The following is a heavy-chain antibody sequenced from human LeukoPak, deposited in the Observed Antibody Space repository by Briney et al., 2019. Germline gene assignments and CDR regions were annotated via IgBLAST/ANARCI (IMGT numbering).Heavy chain of an antibody. J-gene: IGHJ4*02. Sequence: SETLSLTCAVSGYSIGSGYYWGWIRQPPGKGLEWIGSIYHSGSTYYNPSLKSRVTISVDTSKNQFSLKLRSVSAADTAVYYCARTYCTTTGCYVNSWGQGTLVTVSS. CDR2: IYHSGST. CDR1: GYSIGSGYY. V-gene: IGHV4-38-2*01. CDR3: ARTYCTTTGCYVNS. D-gene: IGHD2-2*01.